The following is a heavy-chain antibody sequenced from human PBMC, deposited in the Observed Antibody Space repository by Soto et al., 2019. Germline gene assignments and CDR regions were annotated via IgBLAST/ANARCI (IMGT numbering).Heavy chain of an antibody. CDR3: ARDDDLAGNGLDY. V-gene: IGHV3-33*01. CDR1: GFAFSGYG. Sequence: QVYLVESGGGVVQPGGSLRLSCAASGFAFSGYGMHWVRQAPGEGLEWLAVIGKDGRNRDHADSVKGRFTISRDNSNNILYLQMNRLGAEDTDMYYCARDDDLAGNGLDYLGQGTLVTVSS. J-gene: IGHJ4*02. D-gene: IGHD4-4*01. CDR2: IGKDGRNR.